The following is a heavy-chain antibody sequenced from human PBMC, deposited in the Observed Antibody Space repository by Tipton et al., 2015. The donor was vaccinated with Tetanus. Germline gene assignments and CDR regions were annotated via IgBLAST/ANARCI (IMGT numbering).Heavy chain of an antibody. CDR2: INHSGST. CDR3: ARGGIVVVVAATRFPRYFDY. CDR1: GGSFSGYY. V-gene: IGHV4-34*01. Sequence: GLVKPSETLSLTCAVYGGSFSGYYWSWIRQPPGKGLEWIGEINHSGSTNYNPSLKSRVPISVDTSKNQFSLKLSSVTAADTAVYYCARGGIVVVVAATRFPRYFDYWGQGTLVTVSS. J-gene: IGHJ4*02. D-gene: IGHD2-15*01.